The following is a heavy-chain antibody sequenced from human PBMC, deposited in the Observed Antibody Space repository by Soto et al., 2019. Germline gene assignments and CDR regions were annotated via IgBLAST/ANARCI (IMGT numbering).Heavy chain of an antibody. CDR2: IYYSGST. J-gene: IGHJ6*02. D-gene: IGHD2-21*02. V-gene: IGHV4-39*01. CDR1: GGSISSSSYY. CDR3: ARTGAYCGGDCYPLYYYYGMDV. Sequence: PSETLSLTCTVSGGSISSSSYYWGWIRQPPGKRLEWSGSIYYSGSTYYNPSLKSRVTISVDTSKYQFSLKLSSVTAADTAVYYCARTGAYCGGDCYPLYYYYGMDVWGQGTTVTVSS.